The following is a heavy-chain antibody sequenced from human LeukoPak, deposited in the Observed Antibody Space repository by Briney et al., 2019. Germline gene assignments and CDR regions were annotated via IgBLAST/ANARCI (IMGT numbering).Heavy chain of an antibody. CDR3: ASNIAAAGTTAFDY. CDR2: IYYSGST. Sequence: SETLSLTCTVSGGSISSYYWSWIRQPPGKGQEWIGYIYYSGSTNYNPSLKSRVTISVDTSKNQFSLKLSSVTAADTAVYYCASNIAAAGTTAFDYWGQGTLVTVSS. D-gene: IGHD6-13*01. V-gene: IGHV4-59*08. J-gene: IGHJ4*02. CDR1: GGSISSYY.